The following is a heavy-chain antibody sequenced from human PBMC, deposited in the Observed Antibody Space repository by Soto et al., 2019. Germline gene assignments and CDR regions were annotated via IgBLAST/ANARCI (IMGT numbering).Heavy chain of an antibody. Sequence: QVQLQESGPGLVKPSETLSLTCTVSGGSISRYYWNWIRQPPGKGLEWIGYIYYSGSTNYNPSLKSRVTISVDTSKNQFSLKLSSVTAADTAVYYCARDPGSGSYYGWFDPLGQGTLVTVSS. D-gene: IGHD3-10*01. CDR1: GGSISRYY. CDR3: ARDPGSGSYYGWFDP. V-gene: IGHV4-59*01. J-gene: IGHJ5*02. CDR2: IYYSGST.